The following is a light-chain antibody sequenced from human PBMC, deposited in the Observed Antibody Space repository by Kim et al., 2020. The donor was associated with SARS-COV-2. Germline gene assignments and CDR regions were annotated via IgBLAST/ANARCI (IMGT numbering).Light chain of an antibody. Sequence: QSALTQPASVSGSPGQSITISCTGTSSDVGGYDYVSWYQQHPGKAPKLMIYEVSNRPSGISNHFFGSKSGNTASLTISGLQAEDEADYYCSSYTSSSTLGFGGGTQLTVL. V-gene: IGLV2-14*01. J-gene: IGLJ3*02. CDR1: SSDVGGYDY. CDR3: SSYTSSSTLG. CDR2: EVS.